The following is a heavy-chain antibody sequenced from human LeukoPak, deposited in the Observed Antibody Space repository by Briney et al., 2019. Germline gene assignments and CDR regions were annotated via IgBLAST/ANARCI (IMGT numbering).Heavy chain of an antibody. CDR3: ARLRGDSQIAPDY. CDR1: GFTFSDYY. CDR2: ISTTSGFT. J-gene: IGHJ4*02. Sequence: KPGGSLRLSCAAPGFTFSDYYMTWIRQAPGKGLEWLSYISTTSGFTKYADSVKGRFTISRDNAKNSLYLQMSSLRADDTAVYYCARLRGDSQIAPDYWGQGTLVTVSS. D-gene: IGHD2-21*02. V-gene: IGHV3-11*06.